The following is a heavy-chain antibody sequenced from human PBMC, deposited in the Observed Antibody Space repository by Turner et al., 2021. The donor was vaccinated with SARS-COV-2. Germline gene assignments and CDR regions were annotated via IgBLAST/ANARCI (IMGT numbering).Heavy chain of an antibody. CDR1: GFTFSSYS. J-gene: IGHJ3*02. Sequence: EVQLVESGGGLVKPGGSLSPSCAASGFTFSSYSMNWVRQAPGKGLEWVSSISSSSSYIYYADSVKGRFTISRDNAKNSLYLQMNSLRAEDTAVYYCARARWHYYDSSGYYPDAFDIWGQGTMVTVSS. D-gene: IGHD3-22*01. V-gene: IGHV3-21*01. CDR3: ARARWHYYDSSGYYPDAFDI. CDR2: ISSSSSYI.